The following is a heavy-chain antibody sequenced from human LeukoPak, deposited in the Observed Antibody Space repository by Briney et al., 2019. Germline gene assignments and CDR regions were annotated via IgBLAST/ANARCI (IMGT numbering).Heavy chain of an antibody. CDR1: GGSISSSSYY. J-gene: IGHJ4*02. CDR3: ARAEYYSDSSGYYFDY. V-gene: IGHV4-39*07. CDR2: VYYGGST. D-gene: IGHD3-22*01. Sequence: PSETLSLTCTVSGGSISSSSYYWGWIRQPPGKGLEWIGNVYYGGSTYYNPSLMSRVTISVGKSNNQFSLKLSSVTAADTAVYYCARAEYYSDSSGYYFDYWGQGTLVTVSS.